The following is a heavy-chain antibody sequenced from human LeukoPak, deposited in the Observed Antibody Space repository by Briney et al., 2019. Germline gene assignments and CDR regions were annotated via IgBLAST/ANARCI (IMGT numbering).Heavy chain of an antibody. V-gene: IGHV3-7*01. J-gene: IGHJ4*02. CDR1: GFTISDYW. CDR3: ARWLELMRNFDW. D-gene: IGHD5-24*01. Sequence: PGGSLRLSCVGSGFTISDYWMSWVRQAPGKGLEWVANIKQDGSEKDYVDALKGRFTISRDNAKNSLYLQMNSLRAEDTAVYYCARWLELMRNFDWWGQGTLVTVPS. CDR2: IKQDGSEK.